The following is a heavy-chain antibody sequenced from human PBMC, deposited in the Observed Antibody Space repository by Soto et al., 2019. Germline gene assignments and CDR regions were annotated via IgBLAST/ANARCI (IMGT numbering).Heavy chain of an antibody. CDR1: GGSISSYY. D-gene: IGHD1-26*01. CDR3: ARSLVVGATPMFYYYYGMDV. J-gene: IGHJ6*02. V-gene: IGHV4-59*12. Sequence: SETLSLTCIVSGGSISSYYWSWIRQPPGKGLEWIGYTYYSGSTNYNPSLKSRVTISVDKSKNQFSLKLSSVTATDTAVYYCARSLVVGATPMFYYYYGMDVWGQGTTVTVSS. CDR2: TYYSGST.